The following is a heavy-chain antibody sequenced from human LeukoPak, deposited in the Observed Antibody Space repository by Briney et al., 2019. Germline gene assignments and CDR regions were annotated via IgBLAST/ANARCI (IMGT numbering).Heavy chain of an antibody. J-gene: IGHJ4*02. Sequence: GGSLSLSCAASGFALSSAAMTWVRQATGKGLGWVSVITGGDDRTYYADSVKGRFTISRDYSRNTLHLQMNSLRVEDTAIYYCAKGPQLGSGYHPDYWGQGTLVTVSS. V-gene: IGHV3-23*01. D-gene: IGHD3-22*01. CDR2: ITGGDDRT. CDR3: AKGPQLGSGYHPDY. CDR1: GFALSSAA.